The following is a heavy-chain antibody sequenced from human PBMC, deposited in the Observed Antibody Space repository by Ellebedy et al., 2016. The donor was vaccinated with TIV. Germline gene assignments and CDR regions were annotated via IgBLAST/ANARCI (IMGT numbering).Heavy chain of an antibody. CDR3: ARWFGELLYVRWFDP. J-gene: IGHJ5*02. V-gene: IGHV4-39*01. CDR1: GGSISRSSYY. CDR2: IYYTGST. Sequence: GSLRLSCTVSGGSISRSSYYWGWIRQPPPKGLEWIGSIYYTGSTFYNPSLKSRVTISVDPSKSQFSLRLTSVTAADTAVYYCARWFGELLYVRWFDPWGQGTLVTVSS. D-gene: IGHD3-10*01.